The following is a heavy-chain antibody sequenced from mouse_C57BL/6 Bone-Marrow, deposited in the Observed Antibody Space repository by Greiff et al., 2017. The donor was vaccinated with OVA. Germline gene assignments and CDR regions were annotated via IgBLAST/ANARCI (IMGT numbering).Heavy chain of an antibody. D-gene: IGHD1-1*01. CDR3: ARHEDNHYGSRETWFAY. V-gene: IGHV1-62-2*01. CDR1: GYTFTEYT. CDR2: FYPGSGSI. J-gene: IGHJ3*01. Sequence: VKLMESGAELVKPGASVKLSCKASGYTFTEYTIHWVKQRSGQGLEWIGWFYPGSGSIKYNEKFKDKATLTADKSSSTVYLELSRLTSEDSAVYFCARHEDNHYGSRETWFAYWGQGTLVTVSA.